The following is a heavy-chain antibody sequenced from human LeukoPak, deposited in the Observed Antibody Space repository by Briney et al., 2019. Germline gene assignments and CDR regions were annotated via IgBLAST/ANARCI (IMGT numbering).Heavy chain of an antibody. V-gene: IGHV3-11*04. D-gene: IGHD3-10*01. CDR3: ARDKVRGVIPFCDY. CDR1: GFTFSDYY. CDR2: ISSSGSTI. Sequence: PGGSLRLSCAASGFTFSDYYMSWIRQAPGKGLEWVSYISSSGSTIYYADSVKGRFTISRDNAKNSLYLQMNSLRAEDTAVYYCARDKVRGVIPFCDYWGQGTLVTVSS. J-gene: IGHJ4*02.